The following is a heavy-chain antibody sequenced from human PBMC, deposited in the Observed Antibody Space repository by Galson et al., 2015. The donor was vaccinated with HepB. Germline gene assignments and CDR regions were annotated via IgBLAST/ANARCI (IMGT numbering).Heavy chain of an antibody. CDR1: GFTFSTHG. V-gene: IGHV3-23*01. J-gene: IGHJ6*02. CDR2: ISGSGDST. CDR3: TKDLSLDPGYYYYYGKDV. Sequence: SLRLSCAASGFTFSTHGMCWVRQAPGKGLEWVSGISGSGDSTYYADSVKGRFTISRDNSKNTLYLQMNSLRVEDTAVYYCTKDLSLDPGYYYYYGKDVWGQGTTVTVSS. D-gene: IGHD3/OR15-3a*01.